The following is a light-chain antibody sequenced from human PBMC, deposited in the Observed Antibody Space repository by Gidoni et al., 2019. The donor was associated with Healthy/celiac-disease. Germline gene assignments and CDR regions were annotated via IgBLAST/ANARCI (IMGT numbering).Light chain of an antibody. V-gene: IGKV3-11*01. CDR2: DAS. CDR3: QHRSNWPPGT. J-gene: IGKJ4*01. CDR1: QSVSSS. Sequence: EIVLTQSPATLSLSPGERATLSCRASQSVSSSLAWYQQKPGQAPRLLIYDASNRATGIPARFSGSGSGTDFTLTISSLGPEDFAVYYCQHRSNWPPGTFGGXTKVEIK.